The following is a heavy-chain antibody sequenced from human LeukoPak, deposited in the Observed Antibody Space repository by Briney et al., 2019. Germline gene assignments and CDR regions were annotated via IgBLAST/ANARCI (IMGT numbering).Heavy chain of an antibody. D-gene: IGHD3-10*01. CDR2: IYYSGST. CDR1: GGSISSYY. Sequence: SETLSLTCTVSGGSISSYYWGWIRQPPGKGLEWIGNIYYSGSTYYNPSLKSRVTISVDTSKNQFSLKLSSVTAADTAVYYCARVYGGFGYFDYYYYYMDVWGKGTTVTISS. J-gene: IGHJ6*03. CDR3: ARVYGGFGYFDYYYYYMDV. V-gene: IGHV4-39*07.